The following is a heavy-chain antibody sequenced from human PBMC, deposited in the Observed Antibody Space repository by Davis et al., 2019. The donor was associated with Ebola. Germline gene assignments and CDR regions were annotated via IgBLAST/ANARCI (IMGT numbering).Heavy chain of an antibody. Sequence: GESLKISCAASGFTFSSYRMHWVRQAPGKGLEWVSLISGDGGSTYYADSVKGRFTISRGNSKNTLYLQMNSLRAEDTAVYYCARAVTATWSPFDNWGQGTLVTVSS. V-gene: IGHV3-23*01. CDR2: ISGDGGST. D-gene: IGHD2-21*02. J-gene: IGHJ4*02. CDR3: ARAVTATWSPFDN. CDR1: GFTFSSYR.